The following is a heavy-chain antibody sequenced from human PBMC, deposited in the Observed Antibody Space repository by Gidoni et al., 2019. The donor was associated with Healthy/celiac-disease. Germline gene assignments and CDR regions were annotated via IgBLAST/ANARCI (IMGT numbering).Heavy chain of an antibody. J-gene: IGHJ5*02. D-gene: IGHD3-3*01. CDR3: AHSSYDFWSGYYILTSNWFDP. CDR1: GFSLSTSGVG. CDR2: IYWNDDK. V-gene: IGHV2-5*01. Sequence: QITLKESGPTLVKPTQTLTLTCTFSGFSLSTSGVGVGWIRQPPGKALEWLALIYWNDDKRYSPSLKSRLTITKDTSKNQVVLTMTNMDPVDTATYYCAHSSYDFWSGYYILTSNWFDPWGQGTLVTVSS.